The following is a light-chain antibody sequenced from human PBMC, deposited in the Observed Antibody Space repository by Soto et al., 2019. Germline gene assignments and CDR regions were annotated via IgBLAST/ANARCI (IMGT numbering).Light chain of an antibody. J-gene: IGLJ1*01. CDR1: SSDVGGYNY. Sequence: QSVLTQPRSVSGSPGQSVTISCTGTSSDVGGYNYVSWYQQHPGKAPKLMIYDVSKRPSRVPDRFSGSKSGNTASLTISGLLAEDEADYYCCSYSGNYTHVFGTGTKLTVL. V-gene: IGLV2-11*01. CDR2: DVS. CDR3: CSYSGNYTHV.